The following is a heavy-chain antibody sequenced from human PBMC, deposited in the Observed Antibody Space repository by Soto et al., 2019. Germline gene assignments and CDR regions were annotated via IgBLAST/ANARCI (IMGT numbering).Heavy chain of an antibody. J-gene: IGHJ4*02. CDR1: GGTFYTYA. CDR3: ERDVSVMTCVFGF. V-gene: IGHV1-69*01. D-gene: IGHD3-10*01. CDR2: ITPMIGTT. Sequence: QVHLVQSGAEVKKPGSSVRVSCRASGGTFYTYAFTWVRQAPGQGLEWMGGITPMIGTTKYAQKFHVRVTLTAEESDSTAYMEMSNLRSDATAVYYAERDVSVMTCVFGFWGKGTLITVSS.